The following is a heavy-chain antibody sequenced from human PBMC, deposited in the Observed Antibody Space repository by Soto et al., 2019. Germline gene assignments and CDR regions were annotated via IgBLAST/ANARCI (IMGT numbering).Heavy chain of an antibody. Sequence: GESLKISCAASGFTFSSFAMNWVRQAPGKGLEWVSAISGSGDNTYYADSVRGRFTISRDNSKNTLYLRVSSLRAEDTAVYYCAKAPTYIVGGTVFDYWGQGTPVTVSS. D-gene: IGHD1-26*01. J-gene: IGHJ4*02. CDR1: GFTFSSFA. CDR2: ISGSGDNT. V-gene: IGHV3-23*01. CDR3: AKAPTYIVGGTVFDY.